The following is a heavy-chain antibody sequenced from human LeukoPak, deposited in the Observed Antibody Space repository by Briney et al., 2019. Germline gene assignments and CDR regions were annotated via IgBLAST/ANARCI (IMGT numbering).Heavy chain of an antibody. CDR1: GLTFSNYA. Sequence: GGSLRLSCEASGLTFSNYAMNWVRQAPGKGLEWVSAIIGSVHSTYYADSVKGRFTISRDNSKNTLYLQMNGLRAEDTAVYYCAKHSYDSSGYYSIDYWGQGTLVTVFS. CDR2: IIGSVHST. CDR3: AKHSYDSSGYYSIDY. V-gene: IGHV3-23*01. J-gene: IGHJ4*02. D-gene: IGHD3-22*01.